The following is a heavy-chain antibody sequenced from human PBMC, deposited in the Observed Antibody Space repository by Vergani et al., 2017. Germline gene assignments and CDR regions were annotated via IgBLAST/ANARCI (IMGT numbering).Heavy chain of an antibody. CDR2: ISYDGSNK. CDR3: AREGLTIVGVVIRYFDY. V-gene: IGHV3-30-3*01. J-gene: IGHJ4*02. CDR1: GFTFSSYA. D-gene: IGHD3-3*01. Sequence: QVQLVESGGGVVQPGRSLRLSCAASGFTFSSYAMHWVRQAPGKGLEWVAVISYDGSNKYYADSVKGRFTISRDNSKNTLYLQMNSLRAEDTAVYYCAREGLTIVGVVIRYFDYWGQGTLVTVSS.